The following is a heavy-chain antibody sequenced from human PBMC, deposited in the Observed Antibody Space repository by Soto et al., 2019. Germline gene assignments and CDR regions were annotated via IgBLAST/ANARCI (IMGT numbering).Heavy chain of an antibody. J-gene: IGHJ4*02. CDR3: ARSRNSAVADSFDF. V-gene: IGHV3-30*04. D-gene: IGHD1-26*01. Sequence: AGSMSLSCAASGLIFWNYSIHWVRQAPGKGLEWVAVISRDGSHKYYLDSVKGRFTISRDNSKDTVNLLMNSLRDDDSAMYYCARSRNSAVADSFDFWGQGTLVTVSS. CDR1: GLIFWNYS. CDR2: ISRDGSHK.